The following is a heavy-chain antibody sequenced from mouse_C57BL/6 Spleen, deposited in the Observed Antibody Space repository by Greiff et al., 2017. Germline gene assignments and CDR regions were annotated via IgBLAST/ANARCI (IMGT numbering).Heavy chain of an antibody. CDR1: GYTFTSYW. V-gene: IGHV1-52*01. CDR3: ARDYYGSLDY. J-gene: IGHJ2*01. Sequence: QVQLQQPGAELVRPGSSVKLSCKASGYTFTSYWMQWVKQRPIQGLEWIGNIDPSDSETHYNQKFKDKATLTVDKSSSTAYMQLSSLTSEDSAVYYCARDYYGSLDYWGQGTTLTVTS. D-gene: IGHD1-1*01. CDR2: IDPSDSET.